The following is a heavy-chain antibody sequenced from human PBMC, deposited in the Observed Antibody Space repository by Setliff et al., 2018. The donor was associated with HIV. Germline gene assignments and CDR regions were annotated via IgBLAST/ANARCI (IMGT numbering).Heavy chain of an antibody. Sequence: SETLSLTCTVSGGSISNSSSYWGWIRQPPGKRLEWIGSIYYSGSTYYNPSLKSRVTISVDTSKNQFSLKLSSVTAADTAVYYCARLEMQWLAATLFDYWGQGTLVTVSS. D-gene: IGHD6-19*01. J-gene: IGHJ4*02. CDR1: GGSISNSSSY. CDR3: ARLEMQWLAATLFDY. V-gene: IGHV4-39*01. CDR2: IYYSGST.